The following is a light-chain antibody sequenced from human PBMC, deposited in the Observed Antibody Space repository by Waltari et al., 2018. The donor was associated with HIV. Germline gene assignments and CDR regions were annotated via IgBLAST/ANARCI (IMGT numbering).Light chain of an antibody. CDR3: AAWDDSLSWV. CDR2: SNN. V-gene: IGLV1-44*01. Sequence: QSVLTQPPSASGTPGQGVSISCSGSNSNIGSNTVNWYRQLPGTAPKPLIYSNNQRPSGVPDRFSGSKSGTSASLAISGLQSEDEADYYCAAWDDSLSWVFGRGTKVTVL. CDR1: NSNIGSNT. J-gene: IGLJ3*02.